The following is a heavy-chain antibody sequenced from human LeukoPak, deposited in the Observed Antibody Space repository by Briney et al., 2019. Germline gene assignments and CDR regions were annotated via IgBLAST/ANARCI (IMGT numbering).Heavy chain of an antibody. J-gene: IGHJ4*02. CDR2: INPSGGST. CDR3: ARAHYGTTLFLDY. D-gene: IGHD1-7*01. V-gene: IGHV1-46*01. Sequence: ASVKLSCKASGYTFTRYYMHWVRQAPGQGLEWMGIINPSGGSTSYAQKFQGRVTMTRDTSTSTVYMELSSLRSEDTAVCYCARAHYGTTLFLDYWGQGTLVTVSS. CDR1: GYTFTRYY.